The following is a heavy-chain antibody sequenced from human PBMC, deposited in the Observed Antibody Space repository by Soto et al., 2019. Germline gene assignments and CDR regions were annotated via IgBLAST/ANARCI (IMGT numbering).Heavy chain of an antibody. V-gene: IGHV5-51*01. Sequence: PGESLKISCQVSGYIFTTYWIAWVRQPPGKGLDWMGIIYPFDSDTRYGPSFQGQVIISGVKSVNTAYLQWSALRASDTGMYYCARPRDYGDFDAFDIWDQGTMVTVAS. CDR1: GYIFTTYW. D-gene: IGHD4-17*01. CDR2: IYPFDSDT. J-gene: IGHJ3*02. CDR3: ARPRDYGDFDAFDI.